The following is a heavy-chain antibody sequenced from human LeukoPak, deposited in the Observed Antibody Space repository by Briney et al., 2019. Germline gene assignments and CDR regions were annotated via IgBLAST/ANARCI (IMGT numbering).Heavy chain of an antibody. CDR2: IYHSGST. Sequence: SETLSLTCVVSVYSISSGYYWGWVRQPPGKGLEWIGSIYHSGSTYYNPSLRSRVTISVDTSKNQFSLKLRSVTAADTAVYYCARDYCSSTGCYSFVFDYWGQGTLVTVSA. V-gene: IGHV4-38-2*02. J-gene: IGHJ4*02. D-gene: IGHD2-2*01. CDR3: ARDYCSSTGCYSFVFDY. CDR1: VYSISSGYY.